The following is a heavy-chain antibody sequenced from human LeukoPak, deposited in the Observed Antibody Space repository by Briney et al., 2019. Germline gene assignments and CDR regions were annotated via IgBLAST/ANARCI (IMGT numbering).Heavy chain of an antibody. CDR3: AKLPDSSGYYYFDY. V-gene: IGHV3-23*01. Sequence: PGGSLRLSCAASGFTFSSYSMSGVRQAPGKGLEWVSAISGSGGSTYYTDSVKGRFTISRDNSKNTVYLQMNSLRAEDTAIYYCAKLPDSSGYYYFDYWGQGTLVTVSS. CDR1: GFTFSSYS. D-gene: IGHD3-22*01. CDR2: ISGSGGST. J-gene: IGHJ4*02.